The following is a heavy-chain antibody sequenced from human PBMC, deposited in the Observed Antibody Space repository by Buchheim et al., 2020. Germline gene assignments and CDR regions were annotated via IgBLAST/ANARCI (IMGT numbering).Heavy chain of an antibody. CDR2: ISGSGGIT. Sequence: EVQLLESGGGLVQPGGSLRLSCAASGFTFSSYAMSWVRQAPGKGLEWVSAISGSGGITYYADSVKGRFTISRDTSKNTLYPQMNSLRAEDTAVYYCAKGGDYGSGKEMADRWYYYYFGMDVWGQGTT. CDR1: GFTFSSYA. J-gene: IGHJ6*02. V-gene: IGHV3-23*01. D-gene: IGHD3-10*01. CDR3: AKGGDYGSGKEMADRWYYYYFGMDV.